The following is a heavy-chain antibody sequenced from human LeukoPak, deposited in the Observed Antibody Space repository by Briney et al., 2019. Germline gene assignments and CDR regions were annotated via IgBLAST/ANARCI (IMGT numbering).Heavy chain of an antibody. CDR2: INRDGSTT. J-gene: IGHJ4*02. Sequence: GGSLRLSCAASGFTFSNYWVHWVRQAPGKGLVWVSRINRDGSTTKYADSVKGRFTVSRDNAKNTLNLQMNSLRAEDTAVYYCARDKKSGESSEIDYWGQGTPVSVSS. CDR1: GFTFSNYW. CDR3: ARDKKSGESSEIDY. D-gene: IGHD3-10*01. V-gene: IGHV3-74*03.